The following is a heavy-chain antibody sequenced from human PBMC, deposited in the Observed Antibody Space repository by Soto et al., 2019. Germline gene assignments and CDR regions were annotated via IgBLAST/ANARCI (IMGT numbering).Heavy chain of an antibody. Sequence: GGSLRLSCAALGLTISGKEYMSWVRQAPGRGLEWVSAISGSGGSTYYADSVKGRFTIFRDNSKNTLYLQMNSLRAEDTAVYYCAKEGRVSGYRRSSPKYYYGMDVWGKGTKATVSS. CDR1: GLTISGKEY. D-gene: IGHD6-6*01. CDR2: ISGSGGST. V-gene: IGHV3-23*01. CDR3: AKEGRVSGYRRSSPKYYYGMDV. J-gene: IGHJ6*04.